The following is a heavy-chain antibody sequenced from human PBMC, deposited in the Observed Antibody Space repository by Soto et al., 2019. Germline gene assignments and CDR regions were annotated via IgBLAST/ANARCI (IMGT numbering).Heavy chain of an antibody. J-gene: IGHJ4*02. CDR1: GGSITSSDYY. V-gene: IGHV4-39*01. Sequence: SETLSLTCTVSGGSITSSDYYWGWIRQPPGKGLEWIGTIYYSASTYYNPSLKSRVTISVDTSKNQFSLNLSSVTAADTAVYYCVGQIQLWSFDYWGQGTLVTVSS. CDR2: IYYSAST. CDR3: VGQIQLWSFDY. D-gene: IGHD5-18*01.